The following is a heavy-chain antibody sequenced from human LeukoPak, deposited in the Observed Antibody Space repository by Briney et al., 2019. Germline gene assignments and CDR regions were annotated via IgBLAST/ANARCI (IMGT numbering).Heavy chain of an antibody. CDR1: GFTFSSYA. D-gene: IGHD3-22*01. CDR2: ISGSGGST. CDR3: ARSQGRDSSGYYYVGPSYYYYYGMDV. Sequence: GGSLRLSCAASGFTFSSYAMSWVRQAPGKGLEWVSAISGSGGSTYYADSVKGRFTISRDNSKNTLYLQMNSLRAEDTAVYYCARSQGRDSSGYYYVGPSYYYYYGMDVWGQGTTVTVSS. V-gene: IGHV3-23*01. J-gene: IGHJ6*02.